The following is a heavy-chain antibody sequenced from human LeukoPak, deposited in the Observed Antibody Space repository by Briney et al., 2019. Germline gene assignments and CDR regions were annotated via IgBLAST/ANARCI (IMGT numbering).Heavy chain of an antibody. D-gene: IGHD1-26*01. CDR2: IVVGSGNT. CDR3: AAEPSGSHGI. Sequence: GTAVKVSCKASGFTFTSSAIQRVRQARGQRLEWIGWIVVGSGNTNYAQTFQERVTITRDMSTSTAYMELSSLRSEDTAVYYCAAEPSGSHGIWGQGTMVTVSS. V-gene: IGHV1-58*02. J-gene: IGHJ3*02. CDR1: GFTFTSSA.